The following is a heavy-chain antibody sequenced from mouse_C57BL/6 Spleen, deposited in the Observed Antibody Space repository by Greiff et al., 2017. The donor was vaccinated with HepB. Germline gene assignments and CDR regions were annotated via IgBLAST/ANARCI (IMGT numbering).Heavy chain of an antibody. CDR3: AREGKRVVGYYFDY. V-gene: IGHV1-52*01. Sequence: QVQLQQPGAELVRPGSSVKLSCKASGYTFTSYWMHWVKQRPIQGLEWIGNIDPSDSETHYNQKFKDKATLTVDKSSSTAYMQLSSLTSEDSAVYDCAREGKRVVGYYFDYGGQGTTLTVSS. CDR2: IDPSDSET. D-gene: IGHD1-1*01. CDR1: GYTFTSYW. J-gene: IGHJ2*01.